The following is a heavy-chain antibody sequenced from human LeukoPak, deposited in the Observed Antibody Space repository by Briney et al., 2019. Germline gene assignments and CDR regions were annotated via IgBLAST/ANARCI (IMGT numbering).Heavy chain of an antibody. Sequence: GGSLRLSCTASGFPFSTYNMNWVRQAPGKGLEWVSSISTSSNYIYYADSVKGRFTISRDNDKNSLYLQMNSLRVEDTDVYYCARDVGASAPDAFDIWGQGTMVTVSS. CDR2: ISTSSNYI. J-gene: IGHJ3*02. V-gene: IGHV3-21*01. CDR1: GFPFSTYN. CDR3: ARDVGASAPDAFDI. D-gene: IGHD1-26*01.